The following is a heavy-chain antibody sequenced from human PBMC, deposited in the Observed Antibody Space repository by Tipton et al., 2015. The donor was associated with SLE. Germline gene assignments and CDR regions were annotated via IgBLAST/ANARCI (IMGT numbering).Heavy chain of an antibody. Sequence: TLSLTCAVYGGSFSGYYWSWIRQPPGKGLEWIGEINHSGSTYYTPSLKSRVTISVDTSKTQLSLKLSSVTAADTAVYYCARSGSSPSPTWFDPWGQGTLVTVSS. V-gene: IGHV4-34*01. CDR1: GGSFSGYY. J-gene: IGHJ5*02. D-gene: IGHD6-6*01. CDR3: ARSGSSPSPTWFDP. CDR2: INHSGST.